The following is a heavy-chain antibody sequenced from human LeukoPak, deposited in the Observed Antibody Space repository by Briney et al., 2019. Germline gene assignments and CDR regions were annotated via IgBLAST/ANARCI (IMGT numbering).Heavy chain of an antibody. D-gene: IGHD6-13*01. Sequence: PGGSLRLSCAASGFTFSSYSMNWVRQAPGKGLEWVSYISSSSSTIYYADSVKGRFTISRDNAKNSLYLQMNSLRAEDTAVYYCARGSRATAGTVDYWGQGTLVTVSS. CDR1: GFTFSSYS. CDR3: ARGSRATAGTVDY. J-gene: IGHJ4*02. V-gene: IGHV3-48*01. CDR2: ISSSSSTI.